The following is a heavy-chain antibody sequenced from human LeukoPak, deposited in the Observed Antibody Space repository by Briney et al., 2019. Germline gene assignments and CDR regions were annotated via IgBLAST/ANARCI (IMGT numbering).Heavy chain of an antibody. V-gene: IGHV1-69*02. CDR3: ARIAKDYGGNSGGDY. CDR2: IIPILGIA. Sequence: SVKVSCKASGGTFSSYTISWVRQAPVQGLEWMGRIIPILGIANYAQKFQGRVTITADKSTSTAYMELSSLRSEDTAVYYCARIAKDYGGNSGGDYWGQGTLVTVSS. J-gene: IGHJ4*02. D-gene: IGHD4-23*01. CDR1: GGTFSSYT.